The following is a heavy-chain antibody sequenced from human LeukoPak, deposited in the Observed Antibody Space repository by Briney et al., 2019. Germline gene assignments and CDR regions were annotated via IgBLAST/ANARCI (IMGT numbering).Heavy chain of an antibody. CDR2: ISGSGGST. CDR3: ASYCTGTICYSFDY. Sequence: GGSLRLSCAASEFTFSNYAMSWVRQAPGKGPEWVSGISGSGGSTYYADSVKDQFTISRDNSKNTLYLQMNSLRAEDTAVYYCASYCTGTICYSFDYWGQGTLVTVSS. J-gene: IGHJ4*02. CDR1: EFTFSNYA. V-gene: IGHV3-23*01. D-gene: IGHD2-2*01.